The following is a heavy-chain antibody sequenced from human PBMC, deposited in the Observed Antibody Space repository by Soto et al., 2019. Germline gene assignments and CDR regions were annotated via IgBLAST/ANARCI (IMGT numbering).Heavy chain of an antibody. J-gene: IGHJ6*02. CDR2: ISYEGSNT. CDR3: ARVTPGNNLYYFSGLDV. CDR1: GFTFDTYG. D-gene: IGHD1-1*01. V-gene: IGHV3-30-3*01. Sequence: QPGGSLRLSCVASGFTFDTYGIHWVRQAPGKGLQWVALISYEGSNTYYADSVRGRSTISRDNSKNTLYLQINALRPEDTGVYYCARVTPGNNLYYFSGLDVWGQGTSVTVSS.